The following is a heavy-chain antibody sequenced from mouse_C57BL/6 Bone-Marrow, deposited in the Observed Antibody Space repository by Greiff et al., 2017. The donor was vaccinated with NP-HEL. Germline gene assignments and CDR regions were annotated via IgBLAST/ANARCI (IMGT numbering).Heavy chain of an antibody. CDR1: GFSLTSYA. V-gene: IGHV2-9-1*01. Sequence: VKLMESGPGLVAPSQSLSITCTVSGFSLTSYAISWVRQPPGKGLEWLGVIWTGGGTNYNSALKSRLSISKDNSKSQVFLEMNSLQTDDTARYYCARTFRGSSPWYFDVWGTGTTVTVSS. J-gene: IGHJ1*03. D-gene: IGHD1-1*01. CDR3: ARTFRGSSPWYFDV. CDR2: IWTGGGT.